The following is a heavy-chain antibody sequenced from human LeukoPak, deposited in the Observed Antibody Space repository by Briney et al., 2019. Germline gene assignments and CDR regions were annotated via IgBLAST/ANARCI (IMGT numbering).Heavy chain of an antibody. Sequence: GASVKVSCKASGYTFTSYAMHWVRQAPGQRLEWMGWINAGNGNTKYSQKFQGRVTITRDTSASTAYMELSSLGSEDTAVYYCAREGEEAAAADWGQGTLVTVSS. V-gene: IGHV1-3*01. D-gene: IGHD6-13*01. J-gene: IGHJ4*02. CDR3: AREGEEAAAAD. CDR1: GYTFTSYA. CDR2: INAGNGNT.